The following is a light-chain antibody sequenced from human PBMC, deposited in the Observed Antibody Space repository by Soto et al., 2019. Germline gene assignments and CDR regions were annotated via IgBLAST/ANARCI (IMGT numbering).Light chain of an antibody. CDR3: QQYGSSPIT. V-gene: IGKV3-20*01. Sequence: EIVMTDSPATLSVSQWEIATLSCRASQSVTNNFLGWYSQKPGQPPRLLIYGASSRATGIPDRFSGSGSGTDFTLTISRLEPEDVAVHYCQQYGSSPITFGQATRLEIK. CDR2: GAS. CDR1: QSVTNNF. J-gene: IGKJ5*01.